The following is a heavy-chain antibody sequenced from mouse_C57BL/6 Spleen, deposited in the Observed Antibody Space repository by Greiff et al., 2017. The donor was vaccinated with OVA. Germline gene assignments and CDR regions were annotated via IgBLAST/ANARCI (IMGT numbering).Heavy chain of an antibody. CDR3: ARQRDYGSSYDY. CDR1: GFTFSSYG. V-gene: IGHV5-6*01. D-gene: IGHD1-1*01. Sequence: DVQLVESGGDLVKPGGSLKLSCAASGFTFSSYGMSWVRQTPDKRLEWVATISSGGSYTYYPDSVKGRFTISRDNAKNTLYLQMSSLKSEDTAMYYCARQRDYGSSYDYWGQGTTLTVSS. CDR2: ISSGGSYT. J-gene: IGHJ2*01.